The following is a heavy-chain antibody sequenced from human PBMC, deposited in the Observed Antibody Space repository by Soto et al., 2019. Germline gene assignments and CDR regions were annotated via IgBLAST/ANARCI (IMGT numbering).Heavy chain of an antibody. CDR2: INPSGGST. CDR3: VRESTHTRWFDP. Sequence: GASLKVSCKASGYTFTGYYIHWVRQAPGQGLEWMGVINPSGGSTSYAQNFQGRVTVTRDTSTSTVYMELSSLRSEDTAVYYCVRESTHTRWFDPWGQGILVTVSS. J-gene: IGHJ5*02. CDR1: GYTFTGYY. V-gene: IGHV1-46*03. D-gene: IGHD2-2*01.